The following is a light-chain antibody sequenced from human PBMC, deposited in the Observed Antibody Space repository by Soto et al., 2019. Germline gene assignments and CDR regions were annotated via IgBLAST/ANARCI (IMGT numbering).Light chain of an antibody. CDR1: QSVSSS. CDR3: QQYNNWPLYT. V-gene: IGKV3-15*01. CDR2: GAS. J-gene: IGKJ2*01. Sequence: EIVMTQSPATLSVSPGERATLTCRACQSVSSSLAWYQQKPGQAPRLLIYGASTRATGIPTRFSGSRSGTEFTLTISSLQSEDFAVYYCQQYNNWPLYTFGQGTKLEIK.